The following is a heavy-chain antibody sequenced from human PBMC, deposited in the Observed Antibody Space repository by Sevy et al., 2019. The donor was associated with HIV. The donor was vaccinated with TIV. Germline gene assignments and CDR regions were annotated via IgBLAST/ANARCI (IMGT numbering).Heavy chain of an antibody. CDR3: AREYSGTYYYFDY. D-gene: IGHD1-26*01. CDR2: INSDGSST. V-gene: IGHV3-74*01. J-gene: IGHJ4*02. CDR1: GFTFSSYW. Sequence: GGSLRLSCAASGFTFSSYWMHWVRQAPAKGLVWVSRINSDGSSTNYADSVKGRFTISRDNAKNTLYLQMNSLRAEDTAVYYCAREYSGTYYYFDYWGQGTLVTVSS.